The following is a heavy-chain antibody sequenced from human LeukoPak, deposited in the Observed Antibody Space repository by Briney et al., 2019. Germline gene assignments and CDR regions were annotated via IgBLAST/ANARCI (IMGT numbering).Heavy chain of an antibody. Sequence: GGSLRLSCAASGFTFSDYYMSWIRQAPGKGLEWVSYISTSSSYTNYADSVKGRFTISRDNAKNSLYLQINSLRVEDTAVYYCTRDVNWNVDYWGQGTLVTVSS. D-gene: IGHD1-1*01. CDR3: TRDVNWNVDY. CDR1: GFTFSDYY. CDR2: ISTSSSYT. J-gene: IGHJ4*01. V-gene: IGHV3-11*06.